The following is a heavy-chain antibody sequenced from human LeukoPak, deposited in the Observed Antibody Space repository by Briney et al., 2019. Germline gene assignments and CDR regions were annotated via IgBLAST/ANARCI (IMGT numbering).Heavy chain of an antibody. Sequence: PSQTLSLTCTVSGGSISSGSYYWSWIRQPAGKGLEWIGRIYTSGSTNYNPSLKCRVTISVDTSKNQFSLKLSSVTAADTAVYYCARGFESMDAFDIWGQGTMVTVSS. V-gene: IGHV4-61*02. CDR1: GGSISSGSYY. J-gene: IGHJ3*02. CDR2: IYTSGST. CDR3: ARGFESMDAFDI. D-gene: IGHD2/OR15-2a*01.